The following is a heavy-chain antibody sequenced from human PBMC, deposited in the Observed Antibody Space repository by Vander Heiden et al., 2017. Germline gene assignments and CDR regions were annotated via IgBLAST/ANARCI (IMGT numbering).Heavy chain of an antibody. V-gene: IGHV3-33*01. D-gene: IGHD2-8*01. Sequence: QVQLVESGGGVVQPGRSLRLACAASGFTFGSYGMHWVRQAPGKGLGWVAVIWYDGSNKYYADSVKGRFTISRDNSKNTLYLQMNSLRAEDTAVYYCARDTHCTNGVCQDYWGQGTLVTVSS. CDR3: ARDTHCTNGVCQDY. CDR1: GFTFGSYG. CDR2: IWYDGSNK. J-gene: IGHJ4*02.